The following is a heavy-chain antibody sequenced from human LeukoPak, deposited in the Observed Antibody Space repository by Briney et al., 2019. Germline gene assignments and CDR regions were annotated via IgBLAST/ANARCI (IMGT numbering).Heavy chain of an antibody. CDR1: GFTFSSYW. Sequence: GGSLRLSCAASGFTFSSYWMSWVRQAPGKGLEWVANIKQDGGEKYYVDSVKGRFTISRDNAKNSLYLQMNSLRAEDTAVYYCARPEYDFWSGYWYYFDYWGQGTLVTVSS. V-gene: IGHV3-7*01. D-gene: IGHD3-3*01. CDR2: IKQDGGEK. CDR3: ARPEYDFWSGYWYYFDY. J-gene: IGHJ4*02.